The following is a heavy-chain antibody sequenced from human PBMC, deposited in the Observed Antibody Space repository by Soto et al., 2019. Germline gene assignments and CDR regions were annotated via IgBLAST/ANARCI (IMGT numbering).Heavy chain of an antibody. Sequence: QVHLVESGGGVVQPGRSLRVSCAASGFTFSNYAMHWVRQAPGKGLEWVAVISHDGSNYYYADSVKGRFTISRDTSKSTLYLQVNSQTTEDTAVYHRVSDASGPYSCSWCDLFDFWGQGTLVSVPS. CDR2: ISHDGSNY. J-gene: IGHJ4*02. V-gene: IGHV3-30-3*01. CDR1: GFTFSNYA. D-gene: IGHD6-13*01. CDR3: VSDASGPYSCSWCDLFDF.